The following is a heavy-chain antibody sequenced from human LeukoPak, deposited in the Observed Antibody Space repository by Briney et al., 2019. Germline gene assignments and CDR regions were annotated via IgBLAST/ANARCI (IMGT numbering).Heavy chain of an antibody. CDR2: INHSGST. J-gene: IGHJ6*04. CDR1: GGSFSGYY. Sequence: PSETLSLTCAVYGGSFSGYYWSWIRQPPGKGLEWIGEINHSGSTNYNPSLKSRVTISVDTSKNQFSLKLSSVTAADTAVYYCARDRGCSSTSCRHYYYGMDVWGKGTTVTVSS. D-gene: IGHD2-2*01. V-gene: IGHV4-34*01. CDR3: ARDRGCSSTSCRHYYYGMDV.